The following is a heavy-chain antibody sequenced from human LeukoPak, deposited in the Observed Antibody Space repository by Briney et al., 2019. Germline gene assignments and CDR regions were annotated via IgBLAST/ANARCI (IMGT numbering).Heavy chain of an antibody. CDR2: ISGRDTNT. CDR1: GFTFNTYG. V-gene: IGHV3-23*01. D-gene: IGHD6-13*01. Sequence: GGSLRLSCAASGFTFNTYGMSWVRQAPGKGLEWVSLISGRDTNTYYAVSVEGRLTISRDNSKNTLYLQMNSLRAEDTGLYYCAASIAYRSSWFADYWGQGTLVTVSS. CDR3: AASIAYRSSWFADY. J-gene: IGHJ4*02.